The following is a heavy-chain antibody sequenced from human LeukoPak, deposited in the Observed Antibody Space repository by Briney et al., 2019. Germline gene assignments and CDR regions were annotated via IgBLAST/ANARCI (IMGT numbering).Heavy chain of an antibody. Sequence: GGSLRLSCVASGFTFGDYGMNWVRQAPGKGLEWVANIRQDGGEKYYVDSVKGRFTISRDNSKNSLYLQMNSLRAEDTAVYYFRGGHYVDREWGQGTLVTVSS. D-gene: IGHD3-16*01. CDR1: GFTFGDYG. V-gene: IGHV3-7*01. CDR2: IRQDGGEK. CDR3: RGGHYVDRE. J-gene: IGHJ4*02.